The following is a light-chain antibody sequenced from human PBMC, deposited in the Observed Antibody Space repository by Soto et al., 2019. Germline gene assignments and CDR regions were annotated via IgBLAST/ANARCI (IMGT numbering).Light chain of an antibody. Sequence: EIVMTQSPATLSVSPGERATLSCRASQSVSNNLAWYQKKPGQAPRLLIYGASTRATGIPARFSGGGSGTEFTHTINSLQSEDFAVYYCQQYNNWWTFGQGTRVEIK. CDR2: GAS. CDR3: QQYNNWWT. CDR1: QSVSNN. J-gene: IGKJ1*01. V-gene: IGKV3-15*01.